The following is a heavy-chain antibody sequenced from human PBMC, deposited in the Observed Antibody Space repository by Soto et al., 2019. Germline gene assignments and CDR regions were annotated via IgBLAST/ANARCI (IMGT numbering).Heavy chain of an antibody. Sequence: PGGSMRLSCAASGFTFSSYDMHWVRQAPGKGLEWVSAIGTAGDTYYPGSVKGRFTISRENAKNSLYLQMNSLRAEDTAVYYCARLIDDFWSGYYFDYWGQGTLVTVSS. CDR2: IGTAGDT. CDR1: GFTFSSYD. J-gene: IGHJ4*02. V-gene: IGHV3-13*01. CDR3: ARLIDDFWSGYYFDY. D-gene: IGHD3-3*01.